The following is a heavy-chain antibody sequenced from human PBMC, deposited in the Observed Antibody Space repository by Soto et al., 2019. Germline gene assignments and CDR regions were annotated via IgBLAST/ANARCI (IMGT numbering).Heavy chain of an antibody. CDR1: GGSVSSGSYY. Sequence: SETLSLTCTVSGGSVSSGSYYWSWIRQPPGKGLEWIGYIYYSGSTNYNPSLKSRVTISVDTSKNQFSLKLSSVTAADTAVYYCARGTMVRGVIITRNNWFDPWGQGTLVTVSS. CDR3: ARGTMVRGVIITRNNWFDP. CDR2: IYYSGST. D-gene: IGHD3-10*01. V-gene: IGHV4-61*01. J-gene: IGHJ5*02.